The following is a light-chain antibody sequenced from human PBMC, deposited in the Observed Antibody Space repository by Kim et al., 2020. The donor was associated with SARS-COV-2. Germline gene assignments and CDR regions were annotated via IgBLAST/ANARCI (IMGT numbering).Light chain of an antibody. J-gene: IGKJ5*01. V-gene: IGKV3-15*01. CDR2: GAS. Sequence: GEKATLSCRASQSVSSNLAWYQQNPGQAPRLLIYGASTRATGIPARFSGSGSGTEFTLTISSLQSEDFAVYYCQQYNNWPPIGITFGQGTRLEIK. CDR3: QQYNNWPPIGIT. CDR1: QSVSSN.